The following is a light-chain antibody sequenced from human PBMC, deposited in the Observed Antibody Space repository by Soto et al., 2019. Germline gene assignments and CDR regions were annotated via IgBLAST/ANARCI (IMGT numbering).Light chain of an antibody. CDR3: QQYGSSPSIT. V-gene: IGKV3-20*01. CDR2: GAS. J-gene: IGKJ5*01. Sequence: EIVLTQSPGTLSLSPGERATLSCRASQSVSSSYLAWYQQKPGQAPRLLIYGASSRATGITDRFSGSGSGTDFTLTISRLDPEDFAVYYCQQYGSSPSITFGQGTRLEIK. CDR1: QSVSSSY.